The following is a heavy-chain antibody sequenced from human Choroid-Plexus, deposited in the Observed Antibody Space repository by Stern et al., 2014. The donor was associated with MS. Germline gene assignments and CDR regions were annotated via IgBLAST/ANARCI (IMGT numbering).Heavy chain of an antibody. CDR2: VSYDGSNK. V-gene: IGHV3-30*18. J-gene: IGHJ5*02. CDR1: GFTFGSCA. D-gene: IGHD2-8*01. CDR3: AKDRQYLTYFFDH. Sequence: VHLVESGGGVVQPGRPLRLYCAASGFTFGSCAMHWVRQAPGKGLEWVAGVSYDGSNKYYADSVKGRFTVSRDNSQNTLYMQMSSLRAEDTAVYYCAKDRQYLTYFFDHWGQGSLVTVSS.